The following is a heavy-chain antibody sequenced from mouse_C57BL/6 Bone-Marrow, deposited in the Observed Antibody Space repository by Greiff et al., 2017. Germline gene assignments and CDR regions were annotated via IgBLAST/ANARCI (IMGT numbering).Heavy chain of an antibody. Sequence: VQLQQSGAELVRPGASVKLSCTASGFNIKDDYMHWVKQRPEQGLEWIGWIDPENGDTEYASKFQGKSTITADTSSNTTYLQIRSLTSEDTAVYYCTTISSYFDYWGQGTTLTVSS. J-gene: IGHJ2*01. CDR3: TTISSYFDY. CDR1: GFNIKDDY. CDR2: IDPENGDT. V-gene: IGHV14-4*01.